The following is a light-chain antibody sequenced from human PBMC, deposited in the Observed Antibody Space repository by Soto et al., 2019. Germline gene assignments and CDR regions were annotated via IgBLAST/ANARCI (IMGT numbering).Light chain of an antibody. J-gene: IGKJ4*01. Sequence: IQLTQSPSSLSASVGDSFTITCLASQGISRYLSWYQQKPGRAPKLLISAASTFQSGVPARFSGSGSGTDFTLSITSLQPEDFATYYCQQLNTYPVTFGGGTKVDIK. CDR2: AAS. CDR3: QQLNTYPVT. CDR1: QGISRY. V-gene: IGKV1-9*01.